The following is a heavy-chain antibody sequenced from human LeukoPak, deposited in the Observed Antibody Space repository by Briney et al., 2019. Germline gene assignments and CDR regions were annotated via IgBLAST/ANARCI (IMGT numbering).Heavy chain of an antibody. D-gene: IGHD5-24*01. V-gene: IGHV3-43*02. CDR3: AKNGYNFHRIQYNWFDP. CDR1: GFTFDDYA. CDR2: TSGDGGST. J-gene: IGHJ5*02. Sequence: GGSLRLSCAASGFTFDDYAMHWVRQAPGKGLEWVSLTSGDGGSTYYADSVKGRFTISRDNSKNSLYLQMNSLRTEDTALYYCAKNGYNFHRIQYNWFDPWGQGTLVTVSS.